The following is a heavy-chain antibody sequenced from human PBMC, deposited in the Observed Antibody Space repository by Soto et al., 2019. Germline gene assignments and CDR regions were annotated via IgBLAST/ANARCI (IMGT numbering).Heavy chain of an antibody. CDR1: GASISSGGYS. J-gene: IGHJ5*02. V-gene: IGHV4-30-2*01. Sequence: TLSLTCAVSGASISSGGYSWSWIRQPPGKGLEWIGYIYHSGSTYYNPSLKSRVTISVDRSKNQFSLKLSSVTAADTAVYYCAREKVATIGWFDPWGQGTLVTVSS. CDR2: IYHSGST. CDR3: AREKVATIGWFDP. D-gene: IGHD5-12*01.